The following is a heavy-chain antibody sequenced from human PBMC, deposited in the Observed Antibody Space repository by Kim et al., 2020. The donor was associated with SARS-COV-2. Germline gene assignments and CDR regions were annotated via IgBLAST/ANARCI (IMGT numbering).Heavy chain of an antibody. CDR3: ASGSGYQKAWYFDL. Sequence: SETLSLTCTVSGGSISSGGYYWSWIRQHPGKGLEWIGYIYYSGSTYYNPSLKSRVTISVDTSKNQFSLKLSSVTAADTAVYYCASGSGYQKAWYFDLWGRGTLVSVSS. V-gene: IGHV4-31*03. D-gene: IGHD3-22*01. CDR2: IYYSGST. CDR1: GGSISSGGYY. J-gene: IGHJ2*01.